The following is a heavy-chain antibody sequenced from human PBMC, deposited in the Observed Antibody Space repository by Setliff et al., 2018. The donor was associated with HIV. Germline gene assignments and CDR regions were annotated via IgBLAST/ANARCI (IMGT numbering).Heavy chain of an antibody. CDR3: ARDGGYSGHQWFGDAFDI. V-gene: IGHV3-74*01. D-gene: IGHD5-12*01. J-gene: IGHJ3*02. Sequence: PGGSLRLSCAASGFTFSNYWMHWVRQPPGKGLVWVSRINSDGSTTTYADSVKGRFTIFRDDARDTLYLQMNSLRSEDTAVYFCARDGGYSGHQWFGDAFDIWGQGTMVTVSS. CDR2: INSDGSTT. CDR1: GFTFSNYW.